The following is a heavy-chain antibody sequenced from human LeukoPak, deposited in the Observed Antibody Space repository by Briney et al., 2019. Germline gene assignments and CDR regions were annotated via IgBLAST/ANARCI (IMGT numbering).Heavy chain of an antibody. CDR1: GFTFSNYP. J-gene: IGHJ4*02. D-gene: IGHD5-18*01. V-gene: IGHV3-21*01. CDR2: ISSSGSYI. CDR3: ARGGGSYGKYYFDY. Sequence: PGGSLRLSCAASGFTFSNYPMGWVRQAPGKGLEWVPSISSSGSYIYYADSVKGRFTISRDNAKNSLYLQMNSLRAEDSAVYYCARGGGSYGKYYFDYWGQGTLVTVSS.